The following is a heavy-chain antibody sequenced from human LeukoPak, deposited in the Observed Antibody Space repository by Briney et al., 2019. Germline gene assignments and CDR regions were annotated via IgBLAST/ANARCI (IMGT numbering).Heavy chain of an antibody. CDR1: GDSVSSNSAA. CDR3: ARGGSITYYYDSSGRYYFDY. V-gene: IGHV6-1*01. D-gene: IGHD3-22*01. CDR2: TYYRSKWYN. J-gene: IGHJ4*02. Sequence: PSQTLSLTCAISGDSVSSNSAAWNWIRQSPSRGLEWLGRTYYRSKWYNDYAVSVKSRITINPDTSKNQFSLQLNSVTPEDTAVYYCARGGSITYYYDSSGRYYFDYWGQGTLVTVSS.